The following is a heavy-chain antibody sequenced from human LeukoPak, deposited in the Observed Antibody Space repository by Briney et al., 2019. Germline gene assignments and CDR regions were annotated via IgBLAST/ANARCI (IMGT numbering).Heavy chain of an antibody. Sequence: SETLSLTCTVSGDSMGRYYWSFIRQPAGKGLEWIGRIHTSGTTWYSASLKSRVTMSVDASKNQFSLKVSSVTAADTAVYYCASNYYGSGSLDYWGQGNLVTVSS. J-gene: IGHJ4*02. CDR3: ASNYYGSGSLDY. V-gene: IGHV4-4*07. CDR1: GDSMGRYY. D-gene: IGHD3-10*01. CDR2: IHTSGTT.